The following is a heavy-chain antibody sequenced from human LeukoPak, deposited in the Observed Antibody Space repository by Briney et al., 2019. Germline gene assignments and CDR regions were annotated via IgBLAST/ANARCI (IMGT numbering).Heavy chain of an antibody. Sequence: GGSLRLSCAASGFTFSSYWMHWVRQAPGKGLVWVSAISGSGGSTYYADSVKGRFTISRDNSKNTLYLQMNSLRAEDTAVYYCAKDSWNPPPPDTHSQYYYYYGMDVWGQGTTVTVSS. CDR3: AKDSWNPPPPDTHSQYYYYYGMDV. D-gene: IGHD1-1*01. CDR1: GFTFSSYW. J-gene: IGHJ6*02. V-gene: IGHV3-23*01. CDR2: ISGSGGST.